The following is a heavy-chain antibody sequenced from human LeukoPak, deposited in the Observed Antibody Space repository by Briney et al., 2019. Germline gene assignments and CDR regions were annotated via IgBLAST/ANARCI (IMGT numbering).Heavy chain of an antibody. Sequence: SETLSLTCAVYGGSFSGYYWSWIRQPPGKGLEWIGGINHSRTTNYNPSLKSRVTISVDTSKNQFSLKLSSVTAADTAVYYCAHGMDVWGQGTTVTVSS. CDR1: GGSFSGYY. J-gene: IGHJ6*02. V-gene: IGHV4-34*01. CDR2: INHSRTT. CDR3: AHGMDV.